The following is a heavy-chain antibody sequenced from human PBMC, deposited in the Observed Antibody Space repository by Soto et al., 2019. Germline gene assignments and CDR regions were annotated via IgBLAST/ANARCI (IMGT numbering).Heavy chain of an antibody. CDR3: ATGRSEVVPGAMDT. Sequence: QVQLQESGPGLVKPSETLSLSCTVSGGSFSSYYCNWVRKSAGKGLEWIGRIYPSGSTTYNPSLKSRLTMSVDTSKNQFALRLTSMTAADTAVYYWATGRSEVVPGAMDTWGQGTLVTVSS. V-gene: IGHV4-4*07. J-gene: IGHJ5*02. CDR2: IYPSGST. CDR1: GGSFSSYY. D-gene: IGHD2-2*01.